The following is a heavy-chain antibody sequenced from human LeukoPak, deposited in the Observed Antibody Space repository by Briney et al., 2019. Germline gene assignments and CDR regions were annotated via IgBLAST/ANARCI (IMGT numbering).Heavy chain of an antibody. J-gene: IGHJ4*02. Sequence: GGSLRLSCAASGFTFSDYAMSWVRQAPGKGLEWVSLISASGVNTYYADPVNGRFTISRDNSKNTLFLHMNSLRAEDTAVYYCAKRYCTISSCSLFDYWGQGSLVTVSS. CDR3: AKRYCTISSCSLFDY. CDR2: ISASGVNT. CDR1: GFTFSDYA. D-gene: IGHD2-2*01. V-gene: IGHV3-23*01.